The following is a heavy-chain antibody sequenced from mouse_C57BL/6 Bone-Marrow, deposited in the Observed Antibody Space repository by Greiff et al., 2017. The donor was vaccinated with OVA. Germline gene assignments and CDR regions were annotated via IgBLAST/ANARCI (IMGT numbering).Heavy chain of an antibody. J-gene: IGHJ1*03. CDR3: ARYDYDWYFDV. V-gene: IGHV1-4*01. CDR1: GYTFTSYT. CDR2: INPSSGYT. Sequence: VQLQQSGAELARPGASVKMSCKASGYTFTSYTMHWVKQRPGQGLEWIGYINPSSGYTKYNQKFKDKAILTADKSSSTAYMQLSSLTSEDSAVYYCARYDYDWYFDVWGTGTTVTVSS. D-gene: IGHD2-4*01.